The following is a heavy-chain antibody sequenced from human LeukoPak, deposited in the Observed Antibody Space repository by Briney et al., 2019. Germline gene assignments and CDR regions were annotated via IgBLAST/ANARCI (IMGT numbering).Heavy chain of an antibody. V-gene: IGHV3-48*03. CDR3: ASAGGGQWLPRFDY. J-gene: IGHJ4*02. CDR1: GFTFSSYE. Sequence: GGSLRLSCAASGFTFSSYEMNWVRQAPGKGLEWVSYISSSGSTIHYADSVKGRFTISRDNAKNSLYLQMNSLRAEDTAVYYCASAGGGQWLPRFDYWGQGTLVTVSS. D-gene: IGHD6-19*01. CDR2: ISSSGSTI.